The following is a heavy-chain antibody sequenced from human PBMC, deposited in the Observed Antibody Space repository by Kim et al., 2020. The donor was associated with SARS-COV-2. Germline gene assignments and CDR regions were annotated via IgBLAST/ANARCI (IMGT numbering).Heavy chain of an antibody. CDR2: IYYSGST. Sequence: SETLSLTCTVSGGSISSSSYYWGWIRQPPGKGLEWIGSIYYSGSTYYNPSLKSRVTISVDTSKNQFSLKLSSVTAADTAVYYCARLTGRRKVQGVIPRYYYGMDVWGQGTTVTVSS. D-gene: IGHD3-10*01. J-gene: IGHJ6*02. CDR1: GGSISSSSYY. CDR3: ARLTGRRKVQGVIPRYYYGMDV. V-gene: IGHV4-39*01.